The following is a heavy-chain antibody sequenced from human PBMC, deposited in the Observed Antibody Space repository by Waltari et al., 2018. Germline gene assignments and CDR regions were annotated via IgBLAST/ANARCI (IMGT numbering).Heavy chain of an antibody. CDR3: ARDSQRTPDYAFDI. Sequence: QVQLQESGPGLVKPSETLSLTCTVSGGSISSYYWSWIRQPAGKGLEWIGRIYTSGSNNYNPPLKSGVTMSVDTSKNQFSLKLSSVTAADTAVYYCARDSQRTPDYAFDIWGQGTMVTVSS. D-gene: IGHD2-15*01. CDR1: GGSISSYY. V-gene: IGHV4-4*07. CDR2: IYTSGSN. J-gene: IGHJ3*02.